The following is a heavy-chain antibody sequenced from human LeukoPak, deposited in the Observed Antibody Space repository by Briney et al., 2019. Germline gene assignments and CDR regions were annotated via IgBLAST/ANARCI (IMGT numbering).Heavy chain of an antibody. D-gene: IGHD3-22*01. CDR3: YYYDSSGYYPQTKIDY. V-gene: IGHV3-23*01. CDR2: ISGSGGST. Sequence: GGSLRLSCAASGFPFSAYSMNWVRQAPGKGLEWVSGISGSGGSTYYADSVKGRFTISRDNSKNTVYLQMNSLRAEDTAVYYCYYYDSSGYYPQTKIDYWGQGTLVTVSS. CDR1: GFPFSAYS. J-gene: IGHJ4*02.